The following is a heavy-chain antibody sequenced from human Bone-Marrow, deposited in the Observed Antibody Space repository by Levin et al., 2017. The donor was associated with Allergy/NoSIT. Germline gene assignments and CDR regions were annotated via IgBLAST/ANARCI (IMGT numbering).Heavy chain of an antibody. J-gene: IGHJ4*02. Sequence: TAGGSLRLSCTASGFTFTGYTMNWVRQAPGRGLEWVSSISASRLSTSYADSVEGRFTISRDNAKNSVFLQMDSLTAEDTGLYYCARDYWGYSSALLGFWGPGTLVSVSS. D-gene: IGHD5-18*01. CDR2: ISASRLST. CDR3: ARDYWGYSSALLGF. V-gene: IGHV3-21*06. CDR1: GFTFTGYT.